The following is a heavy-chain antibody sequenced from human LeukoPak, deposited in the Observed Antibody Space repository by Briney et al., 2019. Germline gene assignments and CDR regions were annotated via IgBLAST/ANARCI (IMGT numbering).Heavy chain of an antibody. CDR1: GDSISNYY. Sequence: SETLSLTCTVSGDSISNYYWSWIRQPPGKGLEWIGEIYHSGSTNYSPSLKSRVTISVDKSKNQFSLKLSSVTAADTAVYYCARGRAGAFDIWGQGTMVTVSS. V-gene: IGHV4-59*12. CDR3: ARGRAGAFDI. J-gene: IGHJ3*02. D-gene: IGHD6-13*01. CDR2: IYHSGST.